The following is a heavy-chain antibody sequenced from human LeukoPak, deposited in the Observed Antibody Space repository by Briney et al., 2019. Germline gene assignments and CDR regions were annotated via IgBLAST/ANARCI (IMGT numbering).Heavy chain of an antibody. CDR3: ASLSHSSPNGSDY. J-gene: IGHJ4*02. V-gene: IGHV4-34*01. D-gene: IGHD2-2*01. Sequence: SETLSLTCAVYGGSFSGYYWSWIRQPPGKGLEWIGEINHSGSTNYNPSLKSRVTISVDTSKNQFSLKLSSVTAADTAVYYCASLSHSSPNGSDYWGQGTLVTVSS. CDR1: GGSFSGYY. CDR2: INHSGST.